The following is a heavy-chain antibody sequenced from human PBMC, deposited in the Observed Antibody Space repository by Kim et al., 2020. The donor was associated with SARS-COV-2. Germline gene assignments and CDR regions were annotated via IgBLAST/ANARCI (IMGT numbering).Heavy chain of an antibody. CDR2: IWYDGSNK. V-gene: IGHV3-33*08. CDR1: GFTFSSYG. CDR3: AREIPDSYDSSGYYLDY. D-gene: IGHD3-22*01. J-gene: IGHJ4*02. Sequence: GGSLRLSYAASGFTFSSYGMHWVRQAPGKGLEWVAVIWYDGSNKYYADSVKGRFTISRDNSKNTLYLQMNSLRAEDTAVYYCAREIPDSYDSSGYYLDYWGQGTLVTVSS.